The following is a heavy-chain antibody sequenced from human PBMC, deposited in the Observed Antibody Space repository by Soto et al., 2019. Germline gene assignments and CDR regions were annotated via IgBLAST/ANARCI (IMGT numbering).Heavy chain of an antibody. D-gene: IGHD2-2*01. CDR1: GGSISSSSYY. J-gene: IGHJ4*02. CDR2: IYYSGST. V-gene: IGHV4-39*01. Sequence: QLQLQESGPGLVKPSETLSLTCTVSGGSISSSSYYWGWIRQPPGAGLEWIGSIYYSGSTYYHPSLQSRVTISVDTSKNPFSLKLSSVTAADTPVYYCARGLGYVVVPAANPLFDYWGQGTLVTVSS. CDR3: ARGLGYVVVPAANPLFDY.